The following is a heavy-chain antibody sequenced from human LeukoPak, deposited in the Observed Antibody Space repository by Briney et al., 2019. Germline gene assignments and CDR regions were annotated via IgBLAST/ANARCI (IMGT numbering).Heavy chain of an antibody. J-gene: IGHJ4*02. CDR3: AKDLPGYSSSLYSG. V-gene: IGHV3-23*01. Sequence: GGSLRLSCAGSGFTFSSYAMTWVRQAPGKGLDWVSGISGSGGSTYNADSVKGRFTISRDNSKNTLYLQMNSLRAEDTAVYYCAKDLPGYSSSLYSGWGQGTLVTVSS. D-gene: IGHD6-13*01. CDR1: GFTFSSYA. CDR2: ISGSGGST.